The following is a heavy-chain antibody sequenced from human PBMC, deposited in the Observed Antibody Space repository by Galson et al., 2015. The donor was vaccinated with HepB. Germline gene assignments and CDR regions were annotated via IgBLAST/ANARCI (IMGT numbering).Heavy chain of an antibody. CDR3: AKGRGWYTGFDS. Sequence: SLRLSCAGSGFIFSNYALSWVRQAPGKGLQWVSGISGDTYGTYYADSVKGRFTISRDNSNSRLYLQMNSVTADDTATYYCAKGRGWYTGFDSWGQGALVTVSS. V-gene: IGHV3-23*01. J-gene: IGHJ4*02. CDR1: GFIFSNYA. CDR2: ISGDTYGT. D-gene: IGHD6-19*01.